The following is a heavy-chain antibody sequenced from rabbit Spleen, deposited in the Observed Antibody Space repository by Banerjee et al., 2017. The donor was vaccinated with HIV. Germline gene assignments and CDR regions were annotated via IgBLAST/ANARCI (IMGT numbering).Heavy chain of an antibody. Sequence: QSLEESGGDLVKPGASLTLTCKGSGFDLSIYWMGWVRQAPGKGLEWIACIHTGHGSTYYASWAKGRFTISKTSSTTVTLQMTSLTDADTATYFCARYSTIGGYLNLWGPGTLVTVS. CDR3: ARYSTIGGYLNL. V-gene: IGHV1S40*01. D-gene: IGHD1-1*01. CDR2: IHTGHGST. J-gene: IGHJ4*01. CDR1: GFDLSIYW.